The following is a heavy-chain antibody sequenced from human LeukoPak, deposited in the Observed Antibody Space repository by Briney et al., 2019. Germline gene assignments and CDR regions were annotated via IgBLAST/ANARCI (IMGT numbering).Heavy chain of an antibody. CDR2: ISGSGGST. D-gene: IGHD3-22*01. V-gene: IGHV3-23*01. CDR3: AKRPTMIVVVSYFDY. CDR1: GFTLSSYA. J-gene: IGHJ4*02. Sequence: PGGSLRLSCAASGFTLSSYAMSWVRQAPGKGLKWVSAISGSGGSTYYADSVKGRFTISRDNSKNTLYLQMNSLRAEDTAVYYCAKRPTMIVVVSYFDYWGQGTLVTVSS.